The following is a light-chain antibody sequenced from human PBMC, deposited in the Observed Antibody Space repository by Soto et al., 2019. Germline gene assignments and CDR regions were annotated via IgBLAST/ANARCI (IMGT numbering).Light chain of an antibody. J-gene: IGKJ1*01. V-gene: IGKV1-5*01. Sequence: DIQMTQSPSTLSASVGDRVTITCRASQSINMHLAWYQQKPGKAPKLLIFDASSLKSGVPSSFSGSGSGTEFTLTITNLQPDDFAAYYCQQYSDYPPWTFGQGTKV. CDR2: DAS. CDR1: QSINMH. CDR3: QQYSDYPPWT.